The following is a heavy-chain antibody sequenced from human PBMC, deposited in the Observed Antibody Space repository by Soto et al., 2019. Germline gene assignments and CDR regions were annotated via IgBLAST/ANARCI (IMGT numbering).Heavy chain of an antibody. CDR2: INSDGSST. V-gene: IGHV3-74*01. J-gene: IGHJ6*02. D-gene: IGHD2-21*02. CDR3: ARDRGDPPYYYYGMDV. Sequence: GGSLRLSCAASGFTFSSYWMHWVRQAPGKGLVWVSRINSDGSSTSYADSVKGRFTISRDNAKNTLYLQMNSLRAEDTAVYYCARDRGDPPYYYYGMDVWGQGTTVTVS. CDR1: GFTFSSYW.